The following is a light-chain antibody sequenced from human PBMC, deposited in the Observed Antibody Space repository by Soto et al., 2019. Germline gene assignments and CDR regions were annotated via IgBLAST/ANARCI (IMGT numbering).Light chain of an antibody. J-gene: IGKJ4*01. CDR1: QDIGNF. Sequence: DIQMTQSPSSLSAFVGDRVTITCRASQDIGNFLAWHQQKPGKVPKLLIYAASTLQSGVPSRFSGSGSGTDFTLTISSLQPEDVATYYCQKCKVAPFTFGGGTKVEIK. CDR3: QKCKVAPFT. CDR2: AAS. V-gene: IGKV1-27*01.